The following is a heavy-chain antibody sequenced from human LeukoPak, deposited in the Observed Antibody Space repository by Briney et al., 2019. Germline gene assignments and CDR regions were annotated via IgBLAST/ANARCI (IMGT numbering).Heavy chain of an antibody. Sequence: GGSLRLSCAASGFTFSSYVMSWVCQAPGKGLEWVSTISGSGGSTYYADSVKGRFTISRDNSKNTLYLQMNSLRAEDTAVYHCAKSVVVTATTDYWGQGTLVTVSA. CDR2: ISGSGGST. J-gene: IGHJ4*02. CDR1: GFTFSSYV. D-gene: IGHD2-21*02. V-gene: IGHV3-23*01. CDR3: AKSVVVTATTDY.